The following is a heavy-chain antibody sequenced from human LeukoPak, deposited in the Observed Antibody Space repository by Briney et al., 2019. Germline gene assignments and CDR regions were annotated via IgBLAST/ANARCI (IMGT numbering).Heavy chain of an antibody. CDR2: INTDGSST. CDR3: ARGFWHFDL. CDR1: GFTFSDYW. J-gene: IGHJ2*01. V-gene: IGHV3-74*01. Sequence: GGSLRLSCAASGFTFSDYWMHWVRQTPGKGLVWVSRINTDGSSTSYVDFVKGRFTISRDNAKNTLYLQMNSLRVEDTAVYYCARGFWHFDLWGRGTLVTVSS.